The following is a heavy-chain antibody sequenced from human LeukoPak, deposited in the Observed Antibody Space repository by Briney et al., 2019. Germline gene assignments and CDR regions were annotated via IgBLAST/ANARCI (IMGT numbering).Heavy chain of an antibody. Sequence: GGSLRLSCAASGFTFSSYGMHWVRQAPGKGLEWVAVISYDGSNKYYADSVKGRFTISRDNSKNTLYLQMNSLRAEDTAVYYCAKHEVYAIPVPQFDYWGQGTLVTVSS. D-gene: IGHD2-8*01. CDR3: AKHEVYAIPVPQFDY. J-gene: IGHJ4*02. V-gene: IGHV3-30*18. CDR2: ISYDGSNK. CDR1: GFTFSSYG.